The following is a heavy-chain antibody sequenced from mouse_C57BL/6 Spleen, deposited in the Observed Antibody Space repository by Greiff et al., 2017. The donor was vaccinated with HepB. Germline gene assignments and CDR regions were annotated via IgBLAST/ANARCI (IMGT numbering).Heavy chain of an antibody. CDR3: ARDRNYYGSSYPFAY. D-gene: IGHD1-1*01. Sequence: EVQLQESGGGLVKPGGSLKLSCAASGFTFSSYAMSWVRQTPEKRLEWVATISDGGSYTYYPDNVKGRFTISRDNAKNNLYLQMSHLKSEDTAMYYCARDRNYYGSSYPFAYWGQGTLVTVSA. CDR1: GFTFSSYA. CDR2: ISDGGSYT. J-gene: IGHJ3*01. V-gene: IGHV5-4*01.